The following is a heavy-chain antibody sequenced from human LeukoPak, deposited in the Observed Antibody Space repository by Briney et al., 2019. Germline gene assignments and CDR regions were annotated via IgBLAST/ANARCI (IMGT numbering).Heavy chain of an antibody. CDR3: ARPISIYDSSGYYPLDY. D-gene: IGHD3-22*01. CDR1: GYTFTGYY. J-gene: IGHJ4*02. Sequence: ASVKVSCKASGYTFTGYYMHWVRQAPGQGLEWMGRINPNSGGTNYAQKFQGRVTMTRDTSISTAYMELSSLGSEDTAVYYCARPISIYDSSGYYPLDYWGQGTLVTVSS. CDR2: INPNSGGT. V-gene: IGHV1-2*06.